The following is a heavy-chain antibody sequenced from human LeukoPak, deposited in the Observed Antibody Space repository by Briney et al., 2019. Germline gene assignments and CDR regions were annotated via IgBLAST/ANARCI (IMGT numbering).Heavy chain of an antibody. Sequence: GRSLRLSCAASSFPFSTYTMHWVRQAPGKGLEWVAVISSDGNNKYYADSVKGRFTISRDNSNNKLSLRMNTLRIEDTAVYFCARGGDSSGYYPEYFDYWGQGALVTVSS. CDR3: ARGGDSSGYYPEYFDY. CDR1: SFPFSTYT. V-gene: IGHV3-30-3*01. J-gene: IGHJ4*02. CDR2: ISSDGNNK. D-gene: IGHD3-22*01.